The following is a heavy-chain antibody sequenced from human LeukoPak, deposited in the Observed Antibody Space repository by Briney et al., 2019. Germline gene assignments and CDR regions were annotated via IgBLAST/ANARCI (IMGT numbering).Heavy chain of an antibody. D-gene: IGHD4-17*01. Sequence: GGSLRLSCAASEFTFSSYWMSWVRQAPGKGLEWVANIKQDGGQIYYLESVKGRFTVSRDDAKNSLYLQMNSLRAEDTAVYYCARLGARQMLEYWGQGTLVTVSS. J-gene: IGHJ4*02. V-gene: IGHV3-7*01. CDR3: ARLGARQMLEY. CDR2: IKQDGGQI. CDR1: EFTFSSYW.